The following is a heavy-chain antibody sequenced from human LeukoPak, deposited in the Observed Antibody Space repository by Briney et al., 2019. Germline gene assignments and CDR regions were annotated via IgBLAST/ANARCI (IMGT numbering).Heavy chain of an antibody. V-gene: IGHV5-51*01. CDR3: ARLPCGGDCNPPPFDY. D-gene: IGHD2-21*02. J-gene: IGHJ4*02. CDR1: GSTFTSYS. Sequence: GESLKISCKGSGSTFTSYSIGWSRQVPGKGLEWMGIIYPGDSDIRYSPSFQGQVTISADKSISTAYLQWSSLKASDTAMYYCARLPCGGDCNPPPFDYWGQGTLVTVSS. CDR2: IYPGDSDI.